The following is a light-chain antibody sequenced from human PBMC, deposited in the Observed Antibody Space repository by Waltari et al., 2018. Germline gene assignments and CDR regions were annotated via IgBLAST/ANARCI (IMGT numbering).Light chain of an antibody. CDR1: HSVLYSPHNKNY. CDR3: QQYYSTPWT. J-gene: IGKJ1*01. CDR2: WAS. Sequence: DIVMTQSPDSLAVSLGERATINCTPSHSVLYSPHNKNYLAWYQQKPRQPPKLLIYWASTRESGVPDRFSGSGSGTDFTLTISSLQAEDVAVYYCQQYYSTPWTFGQGTKVEIK. V-gene: IGKV4-1*01.